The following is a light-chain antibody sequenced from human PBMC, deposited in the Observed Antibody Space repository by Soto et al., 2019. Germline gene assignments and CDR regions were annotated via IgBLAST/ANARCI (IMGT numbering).Light chain of an antibody. J-gene: IGLJ2*01. CDR3: AAWDDSLSGPV. Sequence: QSVLTQPPSASGTPGQRVTISCSGSSSNIESNYVYWYQQLPGTAPKVIIYSNNQRPSGVPDRFSGSKSGTSPSLAISGLRSDDEADYYCAAWDDSLSGPVFGGGTKLTVL. V-gene: IGLV1-47*02. CDR2: SNN. CDR1: SSNIESNY.